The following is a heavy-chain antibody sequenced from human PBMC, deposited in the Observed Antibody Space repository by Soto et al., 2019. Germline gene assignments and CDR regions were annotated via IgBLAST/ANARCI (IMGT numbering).Heavy chain of an antibody. Sequence: QVQLVQSGAEVKKPGSSVKVSCKASGGTFSTSTFTWVRQAPGQGLEWMGRTIPLLNVADYAQDFQGRVTITADQATSTADMELTSQTPKDTAEYYCARDVTSGSTYSGYDVIDSWGLGTLVTVSS. V-gene: IGHV1-69*08. D-gene: IGHD5-12*01. CDR1: GGTFSTST. J-gene: IGHJ4*02. CDR3: ARDVTSGSTYSGYDVIDS. CDR2: TIPLLNVA.